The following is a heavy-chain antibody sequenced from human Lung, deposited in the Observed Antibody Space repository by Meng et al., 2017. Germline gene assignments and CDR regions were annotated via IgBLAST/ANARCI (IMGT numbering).Heavy chain of an antibody. CDR1: GFTFDDYT. CDR3: TTTED. CDR2: ISWNSGTI. V-gene: IGHV3-9*01. D-gene: IGHD2-21*02. Sequence: GGSLRLSCAASGFTFDDYTMHWVRQAPGKGLEWVSGISWNSGTIVYADSVKGRFTISRDNARNSLYLQMNSLKTDDTALYYCTTTEDWGQGTLVTVSS. J-gene: IGHJ1*01.